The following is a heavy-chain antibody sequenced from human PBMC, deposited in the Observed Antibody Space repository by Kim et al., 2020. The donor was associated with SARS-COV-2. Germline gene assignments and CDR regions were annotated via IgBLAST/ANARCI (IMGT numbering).Heavy chain of an antibody. Sequence: ASVKVSCKASEYTFTTYYIHWVRQAPGHGLEWMGIINPRGGTTTYPQRFQGRLTMTMDTSTSTVYMELSNLRSEDTAVYYCATPRGIYYYGLDLWGPGSAVSVS. CDR1: EYTFTTYY. V-gene: IGHV1-46*01. J-gene: IGHJ6*02. CDR2: INPRGGTT. D-gene: IGHD3-10*01. CDR3: ATPRGIYYYGLDL.